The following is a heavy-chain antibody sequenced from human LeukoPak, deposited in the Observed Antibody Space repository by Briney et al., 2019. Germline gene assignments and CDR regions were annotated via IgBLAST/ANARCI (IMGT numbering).Heavy chain of an antibody. CDR2: INTNTGNP. D-gene: IGHD5-18*01. CDR3: ARGGYSYGYDLYYFDY. CDR1: GYTFTSYA. J-gene: IGHJ4*02. Sequence: ASVKVSCKASGYTFTSYAMNWVRQAPGQGLEWMGWINTNTGNPTYAQGFTGRFVFSLDTSVSTAYLQISSLKAEDTAVYYCARGGYSYGYDLYYFDYWGRGTLVTVSS. V-gene: IGHV7-4-1*02.